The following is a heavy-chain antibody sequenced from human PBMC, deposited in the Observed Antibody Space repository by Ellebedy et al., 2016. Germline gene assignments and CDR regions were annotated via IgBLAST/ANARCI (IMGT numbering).Heavy chain of an antibody. CDR1: GYTFTSYD. V-gene: IGHV1-8*01. J-gene: IGHJ4*02. CDR3: ARGGKYYDFWSGYYGSTANFDY. CDR2: MNPNSGNT. Sequence: ASVKVSCMDSGYTFTSYDINWVRQATGQGLEWMGWMNPNSGNTGYAQKFQGRVTMTRNTSISTAYMELSSLRSEDTAVYYCARGGKYYDFWSGYYGSTANFDYWGQGTLVTVSS. D-gene: IGHD3-3*01.